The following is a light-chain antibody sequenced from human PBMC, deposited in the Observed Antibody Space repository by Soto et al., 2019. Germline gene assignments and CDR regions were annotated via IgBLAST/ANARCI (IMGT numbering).Light chain of an antibody. V-gene: IGLV2-8*01. J-gene: IGLJ1*01. CDR2: DVT. CDR3: SSYAGSNNFV. Sequence: QSVLTQPPSASGSPGQSVTISCTGTSSDVGGYNYVSWYQQHPGKAPKLMIYDVTKRPSGVPDRFSGSKSGNTASLTVSGLKAEDEADYYCSSYAGSNNFVFGTGTKVTVL. CDR1: SSDVGGYNY.